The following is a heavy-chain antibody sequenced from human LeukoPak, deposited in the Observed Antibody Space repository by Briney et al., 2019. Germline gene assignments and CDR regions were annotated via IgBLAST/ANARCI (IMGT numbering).Heavy chain of an antibody. V-gene: IGHV4-34*01. CDR1: GFTVSSNY. CDR3: ARITDRTIFGEIMHGFDV. D-gene: IGHD3-3*01. CDR2: INHSGST. Sequence: GSLRLSCAASGFTVSSNYMSWVRQPPGKGLEWIGEINHSGSTNYNPSLKSRVTISVDTSKNQFSLKLNSVTAADTAVYYCARITDRTIFGEIMHGFDVWGQGTPVTVSS. J-gene: IGHJ3*01.